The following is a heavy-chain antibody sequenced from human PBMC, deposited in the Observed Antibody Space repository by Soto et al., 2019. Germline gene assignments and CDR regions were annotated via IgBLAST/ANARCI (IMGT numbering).Heavy chain of an antibody. CDR1: GFSLSTSGVG. V-gene: IGHV2-5*02. Sequence: SGPTLVNPTQTLTLTCTLSGFSLSTSGVGMGWIRQPPGKALEWLALIYWDNDRRYSPSLRSRLTITKDTSKNQVVLTMTNMEPGATATFSCAHGGELLFWEGPGYFAYGGREPPVTVSS. CDR3: AHGGELLFWEGPGYFAY. D-gene: IGHD3-3*01. J-gene: IGHJ4*02. CDR2: IYWDNDR.